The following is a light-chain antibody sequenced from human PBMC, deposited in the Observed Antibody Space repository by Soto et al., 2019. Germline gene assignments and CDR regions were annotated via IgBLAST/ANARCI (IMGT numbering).Light chain of an antibody. V-gene: IGKV3-20*01. CDR1: QTIRSNY. Sequence: ETVLTQSPGTLSLSPGERATLSCRASQTIRSNYLAWYRQTPGQAPRLLIYGASNRATGIADRFSGSGSGTDFTLIISRLEPEDFAVYYCQHYINWPRTFGQGTKVEIK. CDR3: QHYINWPRT. CDR2: GAS. J-gene: IGKJ1*01.